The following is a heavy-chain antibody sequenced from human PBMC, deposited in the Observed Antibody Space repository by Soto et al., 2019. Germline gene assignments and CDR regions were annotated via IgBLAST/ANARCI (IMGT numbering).Heavy chain of an antibody. V-gene: IGHV4-34*01. D-gene: IGHD3-3*01. CDR1: GGSFSGYY. CDR3: AREGLDFGVVIAPSYMDV. CDR2: INHSGST. Sequence: SETLSLTCAVYGGSFSGYYWSWIRQPPGKGLEWIGEINHSGSTNYNPSLKSRVTISVDTSKNQFSLKLSSVTAADTAVYYCAREGLDFGVVIAPSYMDVWGKGTTVTVSS. J-gene: IGHJ6*03.